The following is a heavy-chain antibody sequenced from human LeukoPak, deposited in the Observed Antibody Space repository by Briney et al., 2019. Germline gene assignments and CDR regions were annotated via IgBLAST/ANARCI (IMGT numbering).Heavy chain of an antibody. V-gene: IGHV6-1*01. J-gene: IGHJ5*02. CDR3: ARSRQWLNWFDP. D-gene: IGHD6-19*01. Sequence: SQTLSLTCAISGDNLSSNTAAWTWIRRSPSRGLEWLGRTYYRSKWYNDYAVSVKSRITINPDTSKNQFSLQLNSVTPEDTAVYYCARSRQWLNWFDPWGQGTLVTVSS. CDR2: TYYRSKWYN. CDR1: GDNLSSNTAA.